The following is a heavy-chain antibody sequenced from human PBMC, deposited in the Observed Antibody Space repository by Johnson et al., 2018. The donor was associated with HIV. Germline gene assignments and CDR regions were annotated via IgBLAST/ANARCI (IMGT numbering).Heavy chain of an antibody. J-gene: IGHJ3*02. CDR3: ARAGDYGCLSI. Sequence: VQLVESGGGLVQPGGSLRLSCAASGFTFGSYDMHWVRQAAGKRLEWVSAICTTGDTYYPASVMGRFTISREFARNSLYLQMNSLRAGDTGVDYCARAGDYGCLSIWGQGTMVTVSS. D-gene: IGHD4-17*01. CDR2: ICTTGDT. CDR1: GFTFGSYD. V-gene: IGHV3-13*01.